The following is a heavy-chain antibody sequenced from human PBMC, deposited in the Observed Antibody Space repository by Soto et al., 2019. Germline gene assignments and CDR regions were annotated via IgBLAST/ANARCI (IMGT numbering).Heavy chain of an antibody. CDR2: IFYSGFT. Sequence: SETLSLTCTVSGHSISSSNYYWGWIRQPPGKGLEWIGSIFYSGFTYYNPSLKSRVTISVDRSKTQFSLKLSSVTAADTGLYYGVCQHWRATNTPYYFDYWGQGTLVTVSS. CDR1: GHSISSSNYY. D-gene: IGHD3-3*02. V-gene: IGHV4-39*01. CDR3: VCQHWRATNTPYYFDY. J-gene: IGHJ4*02.